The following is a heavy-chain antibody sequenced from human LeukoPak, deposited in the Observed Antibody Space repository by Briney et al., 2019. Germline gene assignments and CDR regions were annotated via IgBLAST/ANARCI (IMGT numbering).Heavy chain of an antibody. Sequence: GRSLRLSCAASVLTFSSHSMPWVRQALRKGLEWVAVISYDGSNKYYADSVKGRFTISRDNSKNTLYLQMNSLRAEDTAVYHCARASDSSGWYPASYWGQGTLVTVSS. CDR2: ISYDGSNK. CDR3: ARASDSSGWYPASY. CDR1: VLTFSSHS. V-gene: IGHV3-30-3*01. D-gene: IGHD6-19*01. J-gene: IGHJ4*02.